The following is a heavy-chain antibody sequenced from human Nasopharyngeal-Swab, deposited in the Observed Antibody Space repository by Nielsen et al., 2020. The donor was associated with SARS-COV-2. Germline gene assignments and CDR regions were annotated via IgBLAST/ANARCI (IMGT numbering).Heavy chain of an antibody. J-gene: IGHJ4*02. CDR3: ARAKSYCSGGSCWGEGSGYYFDY. Sequence: GGSLRLSYAASGFTFSSYAMHWVRQAPGKGLEWVAVISYDGSNKYYADSVKGRFTISRDNSKNTLYLQMNSLRAEDTAVYYCARAKSYCSGGSCWGEGSGYYFDYWGQGTLVTVSS. CDR2: ISYDGSNK. V-gene: IGHV3-30-3*01. D-gene: IGHD2-15*01. CDR1: GFTFSSYA.